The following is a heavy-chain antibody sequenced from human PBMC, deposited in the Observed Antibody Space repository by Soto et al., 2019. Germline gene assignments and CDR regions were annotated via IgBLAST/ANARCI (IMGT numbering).Heavy chain of an antibody. V-gene: IGHV3-30-3*01. D-gene: IGHD2-21*01. Sequence: QVQLVESGGGVVQPGRSLRLSCAVSGFSFNSCAMHWVSQAPGKGLEWVEGITFEGISKYYADSVKGRFTISRDNSRNTLALQMNRLRGDDTAVYYGARGDSCGPLGDCDYWGQGTLVTVSS. CDR1: GFSFNSCA. CDR2: ITFEGISK. J-gene: IGHJ4*02. CDR3: ARGDSCGPLGDCDY.